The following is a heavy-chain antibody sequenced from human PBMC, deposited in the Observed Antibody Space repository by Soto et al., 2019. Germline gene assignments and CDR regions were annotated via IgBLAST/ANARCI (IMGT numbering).Heavy chain of an antibody. CDR2: IYYSGST. D-gene: IGHD3-3*01. Sequence: SETLSLTCTVSGGSISSSSYYWGWIRQPPGKGLEWIGSIYYSGSTYYNPSLKSRVTISVDTSKNQFSLKLSSVTAADTAVYYCARLDDFWSGTSYGMDVWGQGTTVTAP. CDR3: ARLDDFWSGTSYGMDV. CDR1: GGSISSSSYY. J-gene: IGHJ6*02. V-gene: IGHV4-39*01.